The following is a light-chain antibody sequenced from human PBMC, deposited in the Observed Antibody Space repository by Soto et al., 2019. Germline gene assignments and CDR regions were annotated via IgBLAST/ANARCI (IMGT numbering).Light chain of an antibody. CDR2: GAS. J-gene: IGKJ5*01. CDR3: QQYHNWPPIT. Sequence: EIVMTQSPVTLSVSPGETATLSCSASQFVSSNLAWYQQKPGQAPRLLIYGASSMATGIPARFSGSGSGTEFTLTISNLQSEDFAVYFCQQYHNWPPITFGQGTRLEI. V-gene: IGKV3D-15*01. CDR1: QFVSSN.